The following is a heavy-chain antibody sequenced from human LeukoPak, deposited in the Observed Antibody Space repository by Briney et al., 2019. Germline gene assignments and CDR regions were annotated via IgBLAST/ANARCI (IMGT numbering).Heavy chain of an antibody. Sequence: PSETLSLTCTVSGGSISSGSYYWSWIRQPAGKGLEWIGRIYTSGSTNYNPSLKSRVTISVDTSKNQFSLKLSSVTAADTAVYYCARDRVLLWFGELLTDAFDIWGQGTMVTVSS. V-gene: IGHV4-61*02. CDR3: ARDRVLLWFGELLTDAFDI. CDR2: IYTSGST. J-gene: IGHJ3*02. CDR1: GGSISSGSYY. D-gene: IGHD3-10*01.